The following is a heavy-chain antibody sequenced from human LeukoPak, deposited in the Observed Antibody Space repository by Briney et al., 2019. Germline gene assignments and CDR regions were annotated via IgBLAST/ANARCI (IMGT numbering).Heavy chain of an antibody. Sequence: GASVKVSCKASGYTFTGYYMHWVRQAPGQGLEWMGWINPNSGGTNYAQKFQGRVTMTRDTSISTAYMELSRLRSDDTAVYYCARDRLGYCSSTSCYRFDYWGQGTLVTVSS. CDR1: GYTFTGYY. J-gene: IGHJ4*02. D-gene: IGHD2-2*02. V-gene: IGHV1-2*02. CDR2: INPNSGGT. CDR3: ARDRLGYCSSTSCYRFDY.